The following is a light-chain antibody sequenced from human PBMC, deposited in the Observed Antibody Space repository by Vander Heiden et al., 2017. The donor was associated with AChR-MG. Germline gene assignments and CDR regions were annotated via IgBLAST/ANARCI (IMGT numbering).Light chain of an antibody. Sequence: DVVMTQSPLSLPVTLGQPASISCRSSQSLVYSDGNTYLNWFQQRPGQSPRRLIYKVSNRDSGVPDRFNGSGSGTDFTLKISRVDAEDVGVYYCMQGKHWPPTFGPGTKVEIK. CDR2: KVS. CDR1: QSLVYSDGNTY. J-gene: IGKJ1*01. CDR3: MQGKHWPPT. V-gene: IGKV2-30*01.